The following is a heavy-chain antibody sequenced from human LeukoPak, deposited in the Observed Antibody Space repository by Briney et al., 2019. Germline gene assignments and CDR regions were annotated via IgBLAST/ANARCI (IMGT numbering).Heavy chain of an antibody. Sequence: ASVKVSCKASGGTFSSYAISWVRQAPGQGLEWMGGIIPIFGTANYAQKFQGRVTITADESTSTAYMELSSLRSEDTAVYYCARDMYCSSTSCYHNWFDPWGQGTLVTVSS. J-gene: IGHJ5*02. V-gene: IGHV1-69*13. D-gene: IGHD2-2*01. CDR3: ARDMYCSSTSCYHNWFDP. CDR2: IIPIFGTA. CDR1: GGTFSSYA.